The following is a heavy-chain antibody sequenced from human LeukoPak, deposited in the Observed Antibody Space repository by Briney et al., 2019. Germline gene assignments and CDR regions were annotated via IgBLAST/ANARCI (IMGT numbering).Heavy chain of an antibody. CDR2: ISGSGGST. Sequence: GGSLRLSCAASGFTFSSYAMSWVRQAPGKGLEWVSAISGSGGSTYYADSVKGRFTISRDNSKNTLYLQMNSLRAEDTAVYYCARDQNSRWEPRLFDPWGQGTLVTVSS. J-gene: IGHJ5*02. D-gene: IGHD1-26*01. CDR3: ARDQNSRWEPRLFDP. V-gene: IGHV3-23*01. CDR1: GFTFSSYA.